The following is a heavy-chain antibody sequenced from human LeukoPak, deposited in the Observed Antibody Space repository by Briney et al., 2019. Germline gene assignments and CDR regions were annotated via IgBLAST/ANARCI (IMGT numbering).Heavy chain of an antibody. J-gene: IGHJ3*02. Sequence: SETLSLTCAVYGGSFSGYYWSWIRQPPGKGLEWIGYIFHTGSTNYNPSLKSRLTISVDTSKNQFSLKLSSVTAADTAVYYCAAGGEAFDIWGQGTMVTVSS. CDR3: AAGGEAFDI. CDR2: IFHTGST. V-gene: IGHV4-34*12. CDR1: GGSFSGYY. D-gene: IGHD3-16*01.